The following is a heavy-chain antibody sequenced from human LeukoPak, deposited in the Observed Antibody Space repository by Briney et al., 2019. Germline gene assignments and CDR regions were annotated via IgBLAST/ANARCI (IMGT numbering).Heavy chain of an antibody. CDR3: ARWYSSGWYGGDY. V-gene: IGHV4-39*01. J-gene: IGHJ4*02. CDR1: GGSISSSSYY. CDR2: IYYSGST. Sequence: SETLSLTCTVSGGSISSSSYYSGWIRQPPGKGLEWIGSIYYSGSTYYNPSLKSRVTISVDTSKNQFSLKLSSVTAADTAVYYCARWYSSGWYGGDYWGQGTLVTVSP. D-gene: IGHD6-19*01.